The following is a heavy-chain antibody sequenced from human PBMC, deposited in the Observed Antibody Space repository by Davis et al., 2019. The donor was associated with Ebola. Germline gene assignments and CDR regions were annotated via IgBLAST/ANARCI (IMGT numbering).Heavy chain of an antibody. J-gene: IGHJ4*02. D-gene: IGHD1-7*01. V-gene: IGHV3-15*01. CDR2: IKSKTVGGTT. Sequence: PGGSLRLSCAASGFTVSNAWMSWVRQAPGKGLEWVGRIKSKTVGGTTDYAAPVKGRFTISRDDSKNTLYLQMNSLNTEDTAVYYCVEDWNYDNIFDYWGQGTLVTVSS. CDR3: VEDWNYDNIFDY. CDR1: GFTVSNAW.